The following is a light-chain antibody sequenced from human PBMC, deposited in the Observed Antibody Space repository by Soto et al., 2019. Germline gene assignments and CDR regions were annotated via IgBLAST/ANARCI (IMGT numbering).Light chain of an antibody. Sequence: QSALTQPRSVSGSPGQSVTISCTGTSSDVGGYNSVSWYQQHPGKAPKLLIYDVSQRPSGVPDRFSGSKSGNTASLTISGLQAEDEADYYCCSYAGSYTLYVFGTGTKVTVL. J-gene: IGLJ1*01. CDR1: SSDVGGYNS. V-gene: IGLV2-11*01. CDR2: DVS. CDR3: CSYAGSYTLYV.